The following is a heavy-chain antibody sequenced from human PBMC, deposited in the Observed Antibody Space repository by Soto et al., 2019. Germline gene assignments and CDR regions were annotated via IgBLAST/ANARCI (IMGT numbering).Heavy chain of an antibody. CDR1: GGTFSSYA. CDR2: IIPIFGTA. D-gene: IGHD6-13*01. J-gene: IGHJ6*02. Sequence: QVQLVQSGAEVKKPGSSVKVSCKASGGTFSSYAISWVRQAPGQGLEWMGGIIPIFGTANYEQKFQGRVTITADESTSTAYMELSSLRSEDTAVYYCARAKVHSWYHYYYYGMDVWGQGTTVTVSS. V-gene: IGHV1-69*01. CDR3: ARAKVHSWYHYYYYGMDV.